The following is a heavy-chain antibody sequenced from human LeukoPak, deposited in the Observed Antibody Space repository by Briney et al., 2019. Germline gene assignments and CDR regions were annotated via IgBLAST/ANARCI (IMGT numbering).Heavy chain of an antibody. V-gene: IGHV3-30-3*01. CDR1: GFTFSSYV. CDR3: ARGARGDCYSCVDY. J-gene: IGHJ4*02. Sequence: GGSLRLSCAASGFTFSSYVMSWVRQAPGKGLEWVAVISYDGSNKYYADSVKGRFTISRDNSKNTLYLQMNSPRAEDTAVYYCARGARGDCYSCVDYWGQGTLVTVSS. D-gene: IGHD2-21*02. CDR2: ISYDGSNK.